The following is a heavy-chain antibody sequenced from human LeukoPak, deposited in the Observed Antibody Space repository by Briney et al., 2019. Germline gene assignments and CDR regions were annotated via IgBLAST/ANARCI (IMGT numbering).Heavy chain of an antibody. J-gene: IGHJ5*02. D-gene: IGHD3/OR15-3a*01. Sequence: ASVKVSCKASGYTFSNFDINWVRQATGQGLEWMGWMNPNRGNTGYAQKFQGRVTMTWDTSINTAYMELSSLTSEDTAVYYCARTDSRSDGLGNWFDPWGQGTLVTVSS. CDR1: GYTFSNFD. CDR3: ARTDSRSDGLGNWFDP. CDR2: MNPNRGNT. V-gene: IGHV1-8*02.